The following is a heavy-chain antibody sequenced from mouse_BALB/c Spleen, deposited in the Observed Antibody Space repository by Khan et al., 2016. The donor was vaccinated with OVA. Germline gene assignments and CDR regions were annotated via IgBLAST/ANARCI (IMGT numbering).Heavy chain of an antibody. Sequence: EVQLQQSGTVLARPGTSVKMSCKASGYTFTSYWMHWVKQRPGQGLEWIGAIYPGNSDTSYNQKFKGKAKLTADTSTSTAYMELRSLTNEDSAVYYCTRFGYRFAYWGQGTLVTVSA. V-gene: IGHV1-5*01. D-gene: IGHD2-2*01. CDR2: IYPGNSDT. CDR3: TRFGYRFAY. CDR1: GYTFTSYW. J-gene: IGHJ3*01.